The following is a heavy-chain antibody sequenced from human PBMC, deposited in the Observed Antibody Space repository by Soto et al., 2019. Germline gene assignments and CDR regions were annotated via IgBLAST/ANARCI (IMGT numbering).Heavy chain of an antibody. D-gene: IGHD6-19*01. Sequence: GASVKVSCKASGYTFTSYGISCVRQAPGQGLEWMGWISAYNGNTNYAQKLQGRVTMTTDTSTSTAYMELRSLRSDDTAVYYCARAFPYSSGCCDAFDIWGQGTMVTVSS. V-gene: IGHV1-18*01. CDR3: ARAFPYSSGCCDAFDI. J-gene: IGHJ3*02. CDR2: ISAYNGNT. CDR1: GYTFTSYG.